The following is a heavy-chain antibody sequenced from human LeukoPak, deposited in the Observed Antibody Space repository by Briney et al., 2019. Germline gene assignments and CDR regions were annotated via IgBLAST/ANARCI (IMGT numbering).Heavy chain of an antibody. CDR2: INTKGST. Sequence: SETLSLTCTVSGGSFTNYYWSWIRQPAGEGLEWIGHINTKGSTSSNPSLKSPVIMSVDTSKNQFSLRLTSVTGADTAVYYCARERVDYVWGNYRYWDYWGQGILVTVSS. V-gene: IGHV4-4*07. CDR3: ARERVDYVWGNYRYWDY. D-gene: IGHD3-16*02. J-gene: IGHJ4*02. CDR1: GGSFTNYY.